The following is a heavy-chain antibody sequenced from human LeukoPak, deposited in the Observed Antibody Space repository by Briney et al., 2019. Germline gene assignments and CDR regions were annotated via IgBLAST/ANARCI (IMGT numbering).Heavy chain of an antibody. Sequence: PGGSLRLSCVVSGFTFSNYWMSWVRQVPGKGPEWVANIKGDETERYYVDPVKGRFTISRDSARNSVYLQMNSLRAEDTAMYYCARVYYEGSIYRHFDHWGQGTPVTVSS. J-gene: IGHJ4*02. CDR2: IKGDETER. CDR3: ARVYYEGSIYRHFDH. CDR1: GFTFSNYW. D-gene: IGHD3-16*01. V-gene: IGHV3-7*01.